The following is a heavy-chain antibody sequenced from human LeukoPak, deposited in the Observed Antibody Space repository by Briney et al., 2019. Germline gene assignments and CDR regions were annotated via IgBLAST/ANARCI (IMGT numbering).Heavy chain of an antibody. J-gene: IGHJ4*02. Sequence: GESLKISCKISGYILTRNWIGWVRQVPGKGLEWMGLAYPGDSGAKYSPSFQGQVTISADKSISTAYLQWSSLKASDTAMYYCARLPGIAAAGTFDYWGQGTLVTVSS. CDR3: ARLPGIAAAGTFDY. V-gene: IGHV5-51*01. CDR2: AYPGDSGA. D-gene: IGHD6-13*01. CDR1: GYILTRNW.